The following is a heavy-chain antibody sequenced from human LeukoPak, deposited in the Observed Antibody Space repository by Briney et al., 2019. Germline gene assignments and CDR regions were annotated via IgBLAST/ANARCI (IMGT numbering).Heavy chain of an antibody. V-gene: IGHV4-59*01. CDR1: GGSISSYY. J-gene: IGHJ4*02. CDR3: ARTAKDYYDSSGHSDY. Sequence: SETLSLTCTVSGGSISSYYWSWIRQPPGKGLEWIGYIYYSGSTNYNPSLKSRVTISVDTSKNQFSLKLSSVTAADTAVYYCARTAKDYYDSSGHSDYWGQGTLVTVSS. CDR2: IYYSGST. D-gene: IGHD3-22*01.